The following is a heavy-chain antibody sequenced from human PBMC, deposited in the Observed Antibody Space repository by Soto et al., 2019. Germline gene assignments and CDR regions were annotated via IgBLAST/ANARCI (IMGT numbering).Heavy chain of an antibody. J-gene: IGHJ4*02. CDR3: ASVDGPIAAAGTGGLDY. CDR1: GGSFSGYY. Sequence: QVQLQQWGAGLLKPSETLSLTFAVYGGSFSGYYWSWIRQPPGKGLEWIGEINHSGSTNYNPSLKSRVTISVETSKNQFSLKLSSVTAAVTAVYYCASVDGPIAAAGTGGLDYWGQGTLVTVSS. CDR2: INHSGST. D-gene: IGHD6-13*01. V-gene: IGHV4-34*01.